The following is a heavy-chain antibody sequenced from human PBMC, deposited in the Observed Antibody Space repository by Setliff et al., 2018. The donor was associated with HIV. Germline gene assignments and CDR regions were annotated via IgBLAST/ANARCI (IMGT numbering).Heavy chain of an antibody. CDR2: ISAGGGNT. V-gene: IGHV3-23*01. D-gene: IGHD4-17*01. CDR1: GFTFNTYA. J-gene: IGHJ2*01. CDR3: AKDPTHDSYGDYYWYFDL. Sequence: LGGSLRLSCAASGFTFNTYAMNWVRQAPGKGLEWVSGISAGGGNTYYGDSVKGRLTISRDNSKNTLYLQMNSLRAEDTAVYYCAKDPTHDSYGDYYWYFDLWGRGTLVTVSS.